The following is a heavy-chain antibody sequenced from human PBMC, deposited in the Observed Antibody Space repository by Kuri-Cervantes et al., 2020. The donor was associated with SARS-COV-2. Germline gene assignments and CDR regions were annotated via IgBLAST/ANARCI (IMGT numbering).Heavy chain of an antibody. J-gene: IGHJ6*03. D-gene: IGHD4-17*01. V-gene: IGHV4-34*01. CDR1: GGSFSGYY. Sequence: GSLRLSCAVYGGSFSGYYWSWIRQPPGKGLEWIGEINHGGSTNYNPSLKSRVTISADTSSKQFSLHLGSVTAADTAVYYCARAYGFLRYIYYMDVWGRGTTVTVSS. CDR2: INHGGST. CDR3: ARAYGFLRYIYYMDV.